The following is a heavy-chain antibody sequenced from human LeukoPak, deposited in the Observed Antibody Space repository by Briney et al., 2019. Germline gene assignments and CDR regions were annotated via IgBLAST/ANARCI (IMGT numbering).Heavy chain of an antibody. J-gene: IGHJ4*02. V-gene: IGHV4-39*07. CDR1: GGSISSSSYY. Sequence: SETLSLTCTVSGGSISSSSYYWGWIRQPPGKGLEWIGSIYYSGSTYYNPSLKSRVTISVDTSKNQFSLKLSSVTAADTAVYYCARDRRLLWFGELLYHNNYFDYWGQGTLVTVSS. CDR2: IYYSGST. D-gene: IGHD3-10*01. CDR3: ARDRRLLWFGELLYHNNYFDY.